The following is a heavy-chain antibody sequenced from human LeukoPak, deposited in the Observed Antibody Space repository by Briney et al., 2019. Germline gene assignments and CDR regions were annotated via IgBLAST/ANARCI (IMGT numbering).Heavy chain of an antibody. CDR3: ARNGRGTYDF. CDR2: INPNSGNT. V-gene: IGHV1-2*02. D-gene: IGHD3-16*01. J-gene: IGHJ4*02. CDR1: GYTFTTYF. Sequence: ASVKDSCKASGYTFTTYFFHWVRHAPGQGLEWMGWINPNSGNTNYAQKFQGRVTVTRDTSISTTYMELSRLSSDDTAVYYCARNGRGTYDFWGQGTLVTVSS.